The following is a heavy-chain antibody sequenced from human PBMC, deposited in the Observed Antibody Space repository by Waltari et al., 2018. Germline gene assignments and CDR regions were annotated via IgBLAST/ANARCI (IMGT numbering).Heavy chain of an antibody. J-gene: IGHJ5*02. CDR2: IYYSGST. V-gene: IGHV4-59*01. CDR1: GGSISSYY. D-gene: IGHD5-18*01. CDR3: ARDIQTNWFDP. Sequence: QVQLQESGPGLVKPSETLSLTCTVSGGSISSYYWSWIRQPPGKGLEWIGYIYYSGSTNYNPSLKSRVTISVDTSKNQFSLKLSSVTAADTAVYYCARDIQTNWFDPWGQGTLVTVSS.